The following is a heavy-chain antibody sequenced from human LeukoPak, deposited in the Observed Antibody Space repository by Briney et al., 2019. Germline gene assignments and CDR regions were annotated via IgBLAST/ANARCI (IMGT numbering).Heavy chain of an antibody. V-gene: IGHV4-39*01. J-gene: IGHJ5*02. Sequence: WVRQPPGKGLEWIGSIYYSGSTYYNPSLKSRVTISVDTSKNQFSLKLSSVTAADTAVYYCAITRVVAATRGGRFDPWGQGTLVTVSS. CDR2: IYYSGST. D-gene: IGHD2-15*01. CDR3: AITRVVAATRGGRFDP.